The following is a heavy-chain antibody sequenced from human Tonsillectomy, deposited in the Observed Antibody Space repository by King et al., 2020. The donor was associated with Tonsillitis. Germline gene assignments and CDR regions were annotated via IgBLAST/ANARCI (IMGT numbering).Heavy chain of an antibody. CDR2: IKPNSGGT. D-gene: IGHD6-19*01. CDR1: GYSFTGYY. Sequence: VQLVESGAEVKKPGASVKVSCKASGYSFTGYYMHWVRQAPGQGLEWMGWIKPNSGGTNYAQKFQGRVTMTRDTSISTAYLELSRLRSDDTAVFYCASPQLDSNGCYEGVYWGQGTLVTVSS. J-gene: IGHJ4*01. CDR3: ASPQLDSNGCYEGVY. V-gene: IGHV1-2*02.